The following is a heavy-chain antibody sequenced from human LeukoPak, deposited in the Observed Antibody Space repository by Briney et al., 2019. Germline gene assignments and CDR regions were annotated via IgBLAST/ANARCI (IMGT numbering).Heavy chain of an antibody. CDR1: GFTFSSYA. CDR2: ISYDGSNK. D-gene: IGHD2-15*01. Sequence: PGGSLRLSCAASGFTFSSYAMHWVRQAPGKGLEWVAVISYDGSNKYYADSVKGRFTISRDNSKNTLYLQMNSLRAEDTAVYYCAKLGSLRQYYFDYWGQGTLVTVSS. V-gene: IGHV3-30-3*02. J-gene: IGHJ4*02. CDR3: AKLGSLRQYYFDY.